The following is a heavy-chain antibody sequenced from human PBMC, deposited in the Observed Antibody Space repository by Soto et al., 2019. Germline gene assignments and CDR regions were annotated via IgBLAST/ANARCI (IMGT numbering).Heavy chain of an antibody. CDR2: IYYSGST. J-gene: IGHJ2*01. V-gene: IGHV4-59*08. CDR3: ARFNWYFDL. CDR1: GGSISSYY. Sequence: PSETLSLTCTVSGGSISSYYWSWIRQPPGKGLEWIGYIYYSGSTNYNPSLKSRVTISVDTSKNQFPLKLSSVTAADTAMYYCARFNWYFDLWGRGTLVTVSS.